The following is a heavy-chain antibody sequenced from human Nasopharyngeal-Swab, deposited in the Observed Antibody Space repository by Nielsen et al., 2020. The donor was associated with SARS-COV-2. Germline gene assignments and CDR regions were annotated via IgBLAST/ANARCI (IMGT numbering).Heavy chain of an antibody. D-gene: IGHD2-2*01. Sequence: GGSLRLSCAASGFIFSDHIMDWVRQAPGKGLEWVSVTEIGGTTHYADSVKGRFSISRDSSTNTLYLQMNNVRAEDTAVYYCARDLGGGYCTTTNCPGSWGQGTLVTVSS. V-gene: IGHV3-53*01. J-gene: IGHJ1*01. CDR3: ARDLGGGYCTTTNCPGS. CDR2: TEIGGTT. CDR1: GFIFSDHI.